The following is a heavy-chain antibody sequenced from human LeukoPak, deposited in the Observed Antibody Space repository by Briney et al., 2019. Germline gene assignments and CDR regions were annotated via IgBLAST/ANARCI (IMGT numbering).Heavy chain of an antibody. V-gene: IGHV1-69*13. CDR3: ARDSQNPYYYMDV. CDR2: IIPIFGTA. J-gene: IGHJ6*03. CDR1: GGTFSSYG. Sequence: SVKVSCKASGGTFSSYGISWVRQAPGQGLEWMGGIIPIFGTADYAQKFQGRVTVTADESTSTAYMELSSPRSEDTAVYYCARDSQNPYYYMDVWGKGTTVTVSS.